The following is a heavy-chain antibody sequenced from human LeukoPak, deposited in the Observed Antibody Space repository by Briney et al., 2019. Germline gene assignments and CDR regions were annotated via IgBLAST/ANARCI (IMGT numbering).Heavy chain of an antibody. CDR3: ARQSGWFHQYYFDY. CDR2: IYHTGST. CDR1: GGSISSGAYY. Sequence: SETLSLTCSVSGGSISSGAYYWSWIRQPPGKGLEWIGYIYHTGSTYHNPSLKSRVTISVDRSKNQFSLKLSSVTAADTAVYYCARQSGWFHQYYFDYWGQGTLVTVSS. D-gene: IGHD2-15*01. J-gene: IGHJ4*02. V-gene: IGHV4-30-2*01.